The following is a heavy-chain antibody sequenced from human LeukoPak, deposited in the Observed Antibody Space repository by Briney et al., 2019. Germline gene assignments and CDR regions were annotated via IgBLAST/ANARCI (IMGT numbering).Heavy chain of an antibody. CDR2: IYISGST. CDR3: ARFPRGSSWYIIGIDY. J-gene: IGHJ4*02. V-gene: IGHV4-4*07. Sequence: SETLSLTCTVSGGSISGYYWNWIRQPAGKGLEWIGRIYISGSTNYNPSLKSRVTISVDTSKNQFSLKLSSVTAADTAVYYCARFPRGSSWYIIGIDYWGQGTLVTVSS. CDR1: GGSISGYY. D-gene: IGHD6-13*01.